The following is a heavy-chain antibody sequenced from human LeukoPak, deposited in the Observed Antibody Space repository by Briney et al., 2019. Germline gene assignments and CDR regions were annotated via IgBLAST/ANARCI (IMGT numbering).Heavy chain of an antibody. J-gene: IGHJ5*01. CDR2: IYYSGST. V-gene: IGHV4-39*01. CDR3: ARHKGPHIARIVLRNNWFDS. CDR1: GGSISSSSYY. D-gene: IGHD3-22*01. Sequence: SETLSLTCTVSGGSISSSSYYWGWIRQPPGKGLEWIGSIYYSGSTYYNPSLKSRVIISADTSKNRFSLRLNSLIATDTALYYCARHKGPHIARIVLRNNWFDSWGQGILVIVSS.